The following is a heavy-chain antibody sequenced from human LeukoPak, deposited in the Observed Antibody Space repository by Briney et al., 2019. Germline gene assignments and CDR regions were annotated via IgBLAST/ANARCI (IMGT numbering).Heavy chain of an antibody. CDR2: ISSTSGTI. V-gene: IGHV3-48*03. D-gene: IGHD5-18*01. J-gene: IGHJ4*02. CDR3: ARDLGYSFGHFDY. CDR1: GFNFNSYE. Sequence: GGSLRLSCAASGFNFNSYEVNWVRQAPGKGLEWLSYISSTSGTIYYADSVKGRFTISRDNAKNSLYLQMNSLRVEDTAIYYCARDLGYSFGHFDYWGQGTLVTVSS.